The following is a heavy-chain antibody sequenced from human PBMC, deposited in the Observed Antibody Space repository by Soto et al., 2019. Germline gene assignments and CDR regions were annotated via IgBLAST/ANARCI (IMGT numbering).Heavy chain of an antibody. Sequence: QVQLVQSGAEVKKPGASVKVSCKASGYTFTSYGISWVRQAPGQGLEGMGWISAYNGNTNYAQKLQGRVTMTTDTSTSTAYMELRSLRSDDTAVYYCARDSGYSSSWYADYYYYGMDVWGQGTTVTVSS. V-gene: IGHV1-18*01. D-gene: IGHD6-13*01. CDR2: ISAYNGNT. CDR1: GYTFTSYG. J-gene: IGHJ6*02. CDR3: ARDSGYSSSWYADYYYYGMDV.